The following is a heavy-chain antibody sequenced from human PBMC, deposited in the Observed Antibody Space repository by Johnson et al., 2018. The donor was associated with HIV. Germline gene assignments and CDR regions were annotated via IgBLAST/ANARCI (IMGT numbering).Heavy chain of an antibody. J-gene: IGHJ3*02. V-gene: IGHV3-74*01. D-gene: IGHD6-25*01. CDR2: INADGSRT. CDR1: GFTFSHYW. Sequence: VQLVESGGGLIQPGGSLRLSCVASGFTFSHYWMEWVRQAPGEGLVWVSRINADGSRTTYADSVKGRFTISRDNSKNSLYLQMNSLRTEDTALYYCAKGGVAAAKGAFDIWGQGTMVTASS. CDR3: AKGGVAAAKGAFDI.